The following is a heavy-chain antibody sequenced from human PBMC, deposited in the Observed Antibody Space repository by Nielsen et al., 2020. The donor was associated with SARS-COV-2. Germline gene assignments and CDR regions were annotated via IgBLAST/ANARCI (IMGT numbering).Heavy chain of an antibody. CDR3: ARDLPWGGYGDRVDDAFDI. CDR2: ISSSSSYI. Sequence: GESLKISCAASGFTFSSYSMNWVRQAPGKGLEWVSSISSSSSYIYYADSVKGRFTISRDNAKNSLYLQMNSLRAEDTAVYYCARDLPWGGYGDRVDDAFDIWGQGTMVTVSS. J-gene: IGHJ3*02. CDR1: GFTFSSYS. D-gene: IGHD4-17*01. V-gene: IGHV3-21*01.